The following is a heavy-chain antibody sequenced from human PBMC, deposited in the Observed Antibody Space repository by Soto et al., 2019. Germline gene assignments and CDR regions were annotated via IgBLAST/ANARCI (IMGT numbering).Heavy chain of an antibody. CDR2: MNPNSGNT. Sequence: ASVKVSCKASGYTFTSYDINWVRQATGQGLEWMGWMNPNSGNTGYAQKFQGRVTMTRNTSISTAYMELSSLRSEDTAVYYCARSIAAAHDAFDIWGQGTMVTVSS. CDR3: ARSIAAAHDAFDI. CDR1: GYTFTSYD. V-gene: IGHV1-8*01. D-gene: IGHD6-13*01. J-gene: IGHJ3*02.